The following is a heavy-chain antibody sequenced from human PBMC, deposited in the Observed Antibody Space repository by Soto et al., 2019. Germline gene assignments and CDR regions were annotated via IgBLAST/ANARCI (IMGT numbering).Heavy chain of an antibody. CDR2: INHSGST. D-gene: IGHD2-15*01. CDR3: ARGQRVVVVVAATDPIDY. V-gene: IGHV4-34*01. J-gene: IGHJ4*02. CDR1: GGSFSGYY. Sequence: QVQLQQWGAGLLKPSETLSLTCAVYGGSFSGYYWSWIRQPPGKGLEWIGEINHSGSTNYNPSLKCRVTISVDTSKNQFSLKLSSVTAADTAVYYCARGQRVVVVVAATDPIDYWGQGTLVTVSS.